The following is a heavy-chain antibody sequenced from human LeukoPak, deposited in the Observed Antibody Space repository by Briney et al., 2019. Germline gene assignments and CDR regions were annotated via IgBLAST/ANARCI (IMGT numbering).Heavy chain of an antibody. Sequence: PSETLSLTCTVSGGSINSYYWNWIRQPPGKGLERIGYISYSGTTNYNPSLKTRVSMSVDTSKNQFSLKLSSVTAADTAMYYCVRNAAFDQWGQGILVTVSS. V-gene: IGHV4-59*01. D-gene: IGHD6-13*01. CDR3: VRNAAFDQ. CDR2: ISYSGTT. J-gene: IGHJ4*02. CDR1: GGSINSYY.